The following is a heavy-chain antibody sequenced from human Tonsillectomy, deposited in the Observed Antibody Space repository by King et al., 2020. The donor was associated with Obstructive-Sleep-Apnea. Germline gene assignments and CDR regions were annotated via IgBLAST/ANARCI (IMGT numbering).Heavy chain of an antibody. V-gene: IGHV3-11*06. CDR1: GFTFSDYY. CDR2: ISSSSSYT. Sequence: VQLVESGGGLVKPGGSLRLSCAASGFTFSDYYMSWIRQAPGKGLEWVSYISSSSSYTNYADSVKGRFTISRDNAKNSRCLHMNSLRAADTAVYYCARDYLKVPGPEGPTSYSYYGMDVWGQGTTVTVSS. D-gene: IGHD1-14*01. CDR3: ARDYLKVPGPEGPTSYSYYGMDV. J-gene: IGHJ6*02.